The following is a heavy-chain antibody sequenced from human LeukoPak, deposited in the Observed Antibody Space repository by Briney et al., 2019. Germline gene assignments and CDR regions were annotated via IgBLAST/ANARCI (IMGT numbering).Heavy chain of an antibody. J-gene: IGHJ4*02. CDR1: GDSISPIGSSTYY. D-gene: IGHD6-25*01. Sequence: SETLSLTCTVSGDSISPIGSSTYYWGWIRQAPGKGLEWIGSLYYGENAHYNPSLKSRATLSVDTSNNQFSLKLTSVTAADAAVYFCARQLPTAAADTRGYFDYWGQGAVVTVSS. CDR3: ARQLPTAAADTRGYFDY. V-gene: IGHV4-39*01. CDR2: LYYGENA.